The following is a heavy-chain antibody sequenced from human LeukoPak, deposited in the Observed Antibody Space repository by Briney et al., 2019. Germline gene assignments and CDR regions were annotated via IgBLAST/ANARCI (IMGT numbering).Heavy chain of an antibody. D-gene: IGHD5/OR15-5a*01. J-gene: IGHJ4*02. Sequence: GRSLRLSCVASGFTFSPHTMHWVRQAPGKGLEWLAVITENERTKFYADSVRGRFTVSRDDWRNTVHLQMSSLTTDDTAVYFCVRQSQGLDCWGQGTQVTVSS. V-gene: IGHV3-30-3*01. CDR1: GFTFSPHT. CDR3: VRQSQGLDC. CDR2: ITENERTK.